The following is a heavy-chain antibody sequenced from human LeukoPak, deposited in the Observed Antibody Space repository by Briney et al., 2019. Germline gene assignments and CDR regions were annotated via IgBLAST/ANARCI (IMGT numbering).Heavy chain of an antibody. CDR3: ARDLLILGVVIRNWFDP. CDR2: INPNRGGP. V-gene: IGHV1-2*02. J-gene: IGHJ5*02. CDR1: GYTFTGYY. Sequence: GASVKVSCKASGYTFTGYYMHGVRQAPGQGLEGLGWINPNRGGPNYEQKFQGRVTMTRDTSISTAYMELSRLRSDDTAVYYCARDLLILGVVIRNWFDPWGQGTLVTVSS. D-gene: IGHD3-3*01.